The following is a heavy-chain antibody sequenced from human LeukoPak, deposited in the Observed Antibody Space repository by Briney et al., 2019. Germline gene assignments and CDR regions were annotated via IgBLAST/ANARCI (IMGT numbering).Heavy chain of an antibody. CDR1: GITFSSYS. D-gene: IGHD6-19*01. Sequence: GGSLRLSCAASGITFSSYSMNWVRQAPGKGLEWVSYISTSSSTIYYADSVKGRFTISRDNAKNSLYLQMNSLRAEDTAVYYCRGWYQHTGNDYWGQGTLVTVSS. J-gene: IGHJ4*02. V-gene: IGHV3-48*01. CDR2: ISTSSSTI. CDR3: RGWYQHTGNDY.